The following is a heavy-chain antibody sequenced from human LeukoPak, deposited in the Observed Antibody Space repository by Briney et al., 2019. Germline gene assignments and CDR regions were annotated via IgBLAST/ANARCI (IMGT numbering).Heavy chain of an antibody. CDR2: ISSSSSYI. Sequence: GSLRLSCAASGFTFSSYSMNWVRQAPGKGLEWVSSISSSSSYIYYADSVKGRFTISRDNAKNSLYLQMNSLRAEDTAVYYCARDSATYYDFWSGYYTTNWFDPWGQGTLVTVSS. D-gene: IGHD3-3*01. J-gene: IGHJ5*02. V-gene: IGHV3-21*01. CDR3: ARDSATYYDFWSGYYTTNWFDP. CDR1: GFTFSSYS.